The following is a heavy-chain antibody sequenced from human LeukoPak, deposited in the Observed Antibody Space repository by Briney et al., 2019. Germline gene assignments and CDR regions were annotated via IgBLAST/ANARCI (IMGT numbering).Heavy chain of an antibody. V-gene: IGHV3-30*02. CDR1: GFTFSSYG. CDR2: IRHDGSNK. CDR3: AKAGGPYYYDSSGYPAFDY. D-gene: IGHD3-22*01. Sequence: PGGSLRLSCAASGFTFSSYGMHWVRQAPGKGLEWVAFIRHDGSNKYYADSVKGRFTISRDNSKNTLYLQMSSLRAEDTAVYYCAKAGGPYYYDSSGYPAFDYWGQGTLVTVSS. J-gene: IGHJ4*02.